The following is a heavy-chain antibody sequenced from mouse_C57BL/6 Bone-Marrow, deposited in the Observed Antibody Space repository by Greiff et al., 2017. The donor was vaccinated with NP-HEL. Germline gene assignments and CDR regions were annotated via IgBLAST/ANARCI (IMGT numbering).Heavy chain of an antibody. V-gene: IGHV1-50*01. Sequence: QVQLQQSGAELVKPGASVKLSCKASGYTFTSYWMQWVKQRPGQGLEWIGEIDPSDSYTNYNQKFKGKATLTVDTSSSTAYMQLSSLTSEDSAVYYCANLLWYPFDYWGQGTTLTVSS. CDR2: IDPSDSYT. J-gene: IGHJ2*01. D-gene: IGHD2-1*01. CDR3: ANLLWYPFDY. CDR1: GYTFTSYW.